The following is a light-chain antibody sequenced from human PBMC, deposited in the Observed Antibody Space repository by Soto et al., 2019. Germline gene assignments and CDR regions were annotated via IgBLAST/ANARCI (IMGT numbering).Light chain of an antibody. CDR1: QSVSSN. V-gene: IGKV3-15*01. CDR2: DAS. Sequence: GKTRTPRTLSVPQGERATLSCRASQSVSSNLAWYQQKPGQAPRLLISDASTRATGIPARFSGSGSGTEFTLTVSSLQSEDFAVYYCQQYNNWPRTFGQGTKVDI. CDR3: QQYNNWPRT. J-gene: IGKJ1*01.